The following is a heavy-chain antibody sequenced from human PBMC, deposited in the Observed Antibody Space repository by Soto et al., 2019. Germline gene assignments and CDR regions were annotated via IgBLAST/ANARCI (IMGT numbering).Heavy chain of an antibody. D-gene: IGHD6-19*01. CDR2: ISGSDGST. J-gene: IGHJ4*02. Sequence: EVQLLESGGGLVQPGGSLRLSCAASGFTFSSYAMSWVRQAPGKGLEWVSVISGSDGSTYYADSVKGRFIISRDNSKNTLYLQMNSLRAEDTAVYYCARRTSGWYLDYWGQGTLVTVSS. CDR1: GFTFSSYA. CDR3: ARRTSGWYLDY. V-gene: IGHV3-23*01.